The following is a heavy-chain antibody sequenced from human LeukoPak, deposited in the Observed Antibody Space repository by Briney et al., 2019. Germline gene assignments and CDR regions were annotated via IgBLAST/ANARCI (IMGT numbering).Heavy chain of an antibody. Sequence: SETLSLTCTVSGGSISSYYWSWIRQPAGKGLEWIGRIYTSGSTNYNPSLKSRVTMSVDTSKNQFSLKLSSVTAADTAVYYCASPPGWDTAMASSRLNDAFDIWGQGTMVTVSS. CDR3: ASPPGWDTAMASSRLNDAFDI. V-gene: IGHV4-4*07. CDR1: GGSISSYY. CDR2: IYTSGST. D-gene: IGHD5-18*01. J-gene: IGHJ3*02.